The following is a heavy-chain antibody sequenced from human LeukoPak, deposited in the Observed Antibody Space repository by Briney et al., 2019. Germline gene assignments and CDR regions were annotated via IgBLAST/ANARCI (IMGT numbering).Heavy chain of an antibody. CDR1: GFTFTTFW. CDR3: ARAKGSVWFDY. V-gene: IGHV3-74*01. D-gene: IGHD3-16*01. CDR2: INSDGSST. J-gene: IGHJ4*02. Sequence: PGGSLRLSCATSGFTFTTFWMHWARQAPGKGLVWVSRINSDGSSTSYADSVKGRFTISRDNAKNTLHLQMNSLRAEDTAVYYCARAKGSVWFDYWGQGTLITVSA.